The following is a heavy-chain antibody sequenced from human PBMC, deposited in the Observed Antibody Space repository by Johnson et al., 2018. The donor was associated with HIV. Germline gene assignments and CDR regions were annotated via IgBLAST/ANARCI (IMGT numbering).Heavy chain of an antibody. V-gene: IGHV3-30*03. J-gene: IGHJ3*02. D-gene: IGHD1-14*01. CDR2: ISYDGIKT. CDR1: GFTFSHYG. CDR3: PVDTEAFDI. Sequence: QVQLVESGGGLVQPGGSLRLSCAASGFTFSHYGMHWVRQAPGKGLEWVALISYDGIKTYYVDSVKGRFTISRDNSKNTLYLQMNSLRAEDTAVYYCPVDTEAFDIWGQGTMVTVSS.